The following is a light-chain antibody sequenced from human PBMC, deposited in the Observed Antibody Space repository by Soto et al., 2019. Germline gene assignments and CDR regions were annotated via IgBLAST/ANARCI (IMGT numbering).Light chain of an antibody. CDR3: QHYGSSPST. V-gene: IGKV3-20*01. J-gene: IGKJ1*01. CDR2: GAS. Sequence: EIVLTQSPGTLSLSPGERATLSCRASQSVTYLVWYQQKPGQAPRLLIYGASSRATGIPDRFSGSGSGTNFTLTISRLEPEDFAVYYCQHYGSSPSTFGQGTKVEVK. CDR1: QSVTY.